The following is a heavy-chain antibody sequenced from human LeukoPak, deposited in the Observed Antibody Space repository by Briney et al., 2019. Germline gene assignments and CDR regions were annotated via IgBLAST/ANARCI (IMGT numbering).Heavy chain of an antibody. CDR2: IKQDGSEK. CDR1: GFTFSSYR. V-gene: IGHV3-7*01. D-gene: IGHD3-9*01. CDR3: AREGPIRYFDWLSYFDY. J-gene: IGHJ4*02. Sequence: TGGSLRLSCAASGFTFSSYRMSWVRQAPGKGLEWVANIKQDGSEKYYVDSVKGRFTISRDNAKNSLYLQMNSLRAEDTAVYYCAREGPIRYFDWLSYFDYWGQGTLVTVSS.